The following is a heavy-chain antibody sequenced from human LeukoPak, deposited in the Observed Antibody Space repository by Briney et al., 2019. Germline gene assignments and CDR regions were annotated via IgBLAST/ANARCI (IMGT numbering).Heavy chain of an antibody. D-gene: IGHD3-10*01. J-gene: IGHJ4*02. CDR2: IYTSGST. V-gene: IGHV4-4*07. CDR1: GGSISSYY. Sequence: SETLSLTCTVSGGSISSYYWSWIRQPAGKGLEWIGRIYTSGSTNYNPSLKSRVTISVDTSKNQFSLRLTSVTAADTAVYYCARDYGSGSLDYWGQGTLVTVSS. CDR3: ARDYGSGSLDY.